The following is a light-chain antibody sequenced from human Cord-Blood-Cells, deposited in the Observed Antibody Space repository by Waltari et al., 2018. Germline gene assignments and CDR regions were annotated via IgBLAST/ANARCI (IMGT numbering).Light chain of an antibody. CDR2: CAS. CDR1: QSVLYSSNNKNY. Sequence: DIVMTQSPDSLAVSLGERATINCKSSQSVLYSSNNKNYLAWYQQKPGQPPKLLIYCASTLESGVPDRFSGSGSGTDFTLTISSLHAEDVAVYYCQQYYSTPLTFGGGTKVEIK. CDR3: QQYYSTPLT. J-gene: IGKJ4*01. V-gene: IGKV4-1*01.